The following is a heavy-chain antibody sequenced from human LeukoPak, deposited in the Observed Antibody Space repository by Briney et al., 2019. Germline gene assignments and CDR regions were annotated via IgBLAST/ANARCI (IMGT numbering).Heavy chain of an antibody. CDR3: VKDLNGTWSFDY. J-gene: IGHJ4*02. D-gene: IGHD2-8*01. CDR2: ISSNEYDT. V-gene: IGHV3-64D*06. Sequence: PGGSPRLSCSASGFTFSAYFMHWVRQAPGKGLEYVSSISSNEYDTYYADSVKGRFTISRDNSKNTLFLQMSSLRAEDTAVYYCVKDLNGTWSFDYWGQGTLVTVSS. CDR1: GFTFSAYF.